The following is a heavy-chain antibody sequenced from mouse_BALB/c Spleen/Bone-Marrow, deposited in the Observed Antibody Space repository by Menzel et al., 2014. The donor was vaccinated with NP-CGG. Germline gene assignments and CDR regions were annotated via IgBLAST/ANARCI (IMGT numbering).Heavy chain of an antibody. J-gene: IGHJ3*01. CDR2: ILPGSXST. D-gene: IGHD2-14*01. Sequence: KXGXXVKXSCKATGYTFSTYWIEWIKQRPGRGLEWIGEILPGSXSTNYNAKFKGKATFTADTSSNXAXXXXXXXXSEDSAVYYCARRAYYRFDGSWFAYWGQGTLVTVSA. V-gene: IGHV1-9*01. CDR3: ARRAYYRFDGSWFAY. CDR1: GYTFSTYW.